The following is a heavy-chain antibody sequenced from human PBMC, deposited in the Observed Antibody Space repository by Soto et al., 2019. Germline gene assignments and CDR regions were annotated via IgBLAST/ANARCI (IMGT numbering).Heavy chain of an antibody. CDR3: ARDSTRRGTCDI. CDR2: INHSGST. J-gene: IGHJ3*02. Sequence: QVQLQQWGAGLLKPSETLSLTCAVYNGSFSVYYWTWIRQHPGKGLEWIGEINHSGSTNYNPSLKSRVTISVDTSKNQFSLKLSSATAPDTAVYYCARDSTRRGTCDIWGQGTMVTVSS. D-gene: IGHD2-2*01. V-gene: IGHV4-34*01. CDR1: NGSFSVYY.